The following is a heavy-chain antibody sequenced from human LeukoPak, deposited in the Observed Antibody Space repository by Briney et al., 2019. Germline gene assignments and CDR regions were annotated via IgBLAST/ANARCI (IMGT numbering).Heavy chain of an antibody. CDR1: GGSISSYY. CDR3: ARGYYYDSSGYLLGDAFDT. D-gene: IGHD3-22*01. CDR2: IYTSGST. V-gene: IGHV4-4*07. J-gene: IGHJ3*02. Sequence: SETLSLTCTVSGGSISSYYWSWIRQPAGKGLEWIGRIYTSGSTNYNPSLKSRVTISVDTSKNQFSLKLSSVTAADTAVYYCARGYYYDSSGYLLGDAFDTWGQGTMVTVSS.